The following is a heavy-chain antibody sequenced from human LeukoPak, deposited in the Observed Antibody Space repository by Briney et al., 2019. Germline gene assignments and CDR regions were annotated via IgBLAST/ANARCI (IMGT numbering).Heavy chain of an antibody. J-gene: IGHJ4*02. CDR3: TTDGGETSPEVGC. CDR1: GFNFRNAW. D-gene: IGHD1-26*01. Sequence: GGSLRLSCAASGFNFRNAWMSWLRQAPGKGLEWVGRIKSKTDGGTTDYAAPVKGRFTISRDDSRNTLYLQMNSLKTEDTAVYYCTTDGGETSPEVGCWGQGTLVTVSS. CDR2: IKSKTDGGTT. V-gene: IGHV3-15*01.